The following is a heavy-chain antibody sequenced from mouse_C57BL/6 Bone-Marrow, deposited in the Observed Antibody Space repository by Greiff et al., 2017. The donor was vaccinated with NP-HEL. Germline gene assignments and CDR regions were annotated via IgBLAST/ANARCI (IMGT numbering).Heavy chain of an antibody. CDR3: ARRYYGNLWFAY. CDR1: GFTFSSYG. V-gene: IGHV5-6*01. CDR2: ISSGGSYT. D-gene: IGHD2-1*01. J-gene: IGHJ3*01. Sequence: EVQGVESGGDLVKPGGSLKLSCAASGFTFSSYGMSWVRQTPDKRLEWVATISSGGSYTYYPDSVKGRFTISRDNAKNTLYLQMSSLKSEDTAMYYCARRYYGNLWFAYWGQGTLVTVSA.